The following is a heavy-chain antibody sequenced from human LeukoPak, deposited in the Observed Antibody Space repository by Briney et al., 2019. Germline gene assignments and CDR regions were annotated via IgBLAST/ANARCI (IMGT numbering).Heavy chain of an antibody. D-gene: IGHD3-10*01. CDR2: IYYSGST. J-gene: IGHJ3*02. CDR3: ARSTMVRGVIRAFDI. V-gene: IGHV4-59*01. CDR1: GGSTSSYY. Sequence: SETLSLTCTVSGGSTSSYYWSWIRQPPGKGLEWIGYIYYSGSTNYNPSLKSRVTISVDTSKNQFSLKLSSVTAADTAVYYCARSTMVRGVIRAFDIWGQGTMVTVSS.